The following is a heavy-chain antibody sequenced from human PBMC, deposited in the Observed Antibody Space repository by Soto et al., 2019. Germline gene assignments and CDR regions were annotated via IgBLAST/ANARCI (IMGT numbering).Heavy chain of an antibody. CDR3: AKDYSVLPWIGLLDS. D-gene: IGHD3-10*01. J-gene: IGHJ4*02. V-gene: IGHV3-23*01. CDR2: ISGSGDST. CDR1: VFSFPSYA. Sequence: PGGSLRLSCAASVFSFPSYAVSWVRQAPGKGLEWVSVISGSGDSTYYADSVKGRFTISRDNSKNTLSLQMNSLRAEDTAVYYCAKDYSVLPWIGLLDSWGQGTLVTVSS.